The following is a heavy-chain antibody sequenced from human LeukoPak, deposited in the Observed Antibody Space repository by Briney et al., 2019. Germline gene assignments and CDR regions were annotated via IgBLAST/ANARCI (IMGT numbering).Heavy chain of an antibody. CDR3: ARVSGIAVAGWNWFDP. J-gene: IGHJ5*02. Sequence: SETLSLTCAVYGGSFSGYYWSWIRQPPGKGLEWIWEINHSGSTNYNPSIKSRLTISVDTSKNQFSLKLSSVTAADTAVYYCARVSGIAVAGWNWFDPWGQGTLVTVSS. V-gene: IGHV4-34*01. D-gene: IGHD6-19*01. CDR1: GGSFSGYY. CDR2: INHSGST.